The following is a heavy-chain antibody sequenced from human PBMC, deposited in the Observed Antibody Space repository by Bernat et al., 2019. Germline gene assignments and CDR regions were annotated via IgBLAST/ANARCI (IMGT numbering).Heavy chain of an antibody. Sequence: QVQVVESGGGVVQPGKSLRLSCAGSGFTFSSFGIQWVRQAPGKGLEVVAFLWPDGSYTQCADAVKGRFTISRDNSKNTVFLQIESLRGDDTAVYYCARDGAFRELGDYWGRGTLVTVSS. V-gene: IGHV3-33*01. CDR3: ARDGAFRELGDY. J-gene: IGHJ4*02. CDR1: GFTFSSFG. D-gene: IGHD3-10*01. CDR2: LWPDGSYT.